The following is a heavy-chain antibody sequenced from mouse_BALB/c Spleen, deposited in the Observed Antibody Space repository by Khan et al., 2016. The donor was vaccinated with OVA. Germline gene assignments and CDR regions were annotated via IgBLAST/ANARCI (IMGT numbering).Heavy chain of an antibody. CDR3: ARRNYVGDTVAY. J-gene: IGHJ3*01. Sequence: QVQLKQSGAELARPGASVKLSCKASGYTFTDYYINWVKQRTGQGLEWIGEISPGSGDTYYNEKFKGKATLTADNSSSTVYMQLSSLTAEASAVDVWARRNYVGDTVAYWGQGTRVTVAA. CDR2: ISPGSGDT. CDR1: GYTFTDYY. V-gene: IGHV1-77*01. D-gene: IGHD2-4*01.